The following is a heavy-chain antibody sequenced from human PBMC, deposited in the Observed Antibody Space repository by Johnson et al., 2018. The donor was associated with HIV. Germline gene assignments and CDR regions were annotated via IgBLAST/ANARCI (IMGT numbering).Heavy chain of an antibody. D-gene: IGHD5-24*01. CDR1: GFTFSSYG. J-gene: IGHJ3*02. CDR3: ARDMGEMATPIRGLDAFDI. V-gene: IGHV3-30*19. CDR2: ISYDGSNK. Sequence: VQLVESGGGVVQPGRSLRLSCAASGFTFSSYGMHWVRQAPGKGLEWVAVISYDGSNKYYADSVKGRFTISRDNSKNTLYLQMNSLRAEDTAVYYCARDMGEMATPIRGLDAFDIWGQGTMVTVSS.